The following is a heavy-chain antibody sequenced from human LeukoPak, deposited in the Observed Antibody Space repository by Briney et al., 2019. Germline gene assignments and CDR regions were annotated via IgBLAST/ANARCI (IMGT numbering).Heavy chain of an antibody. CDR2: TRYDGMVN. CDR3: AKEENSGWYGTDL. J-gene: IGHJ5*02. V-gene: IGHV3-30*02. CDR1: GFSFSDFG. D-gene: IGHD6-19*01. Sequence: GGSLRLSCAGSGFSFSDFGFHWVRQTPDKGLDWLAFTRYDGMVNHYKDSVKGRFTISRDNSKNTVYLQMSSLRPEDTAVYFCAKEENSGWYGTDLWGRGTQVIVSS.